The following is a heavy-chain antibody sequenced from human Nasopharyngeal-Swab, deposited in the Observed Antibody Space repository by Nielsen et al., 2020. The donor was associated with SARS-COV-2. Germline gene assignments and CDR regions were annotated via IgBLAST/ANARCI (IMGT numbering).Heavy chain of an antibody. CDR1: CGSFIGYY. J-gene: IGHJ6*02. D-gene: IGHD3-3*01. CDR3: ARDVLRFHYYYGMDV. Sequence: SQTLSLTCAVYCGSFIGYYWSWIRQPPWKGLEWIGEINHSGSTNYNPSLKSRVTISVDTSKNQFSLKLSSVTAADTAVYYCARDVLRFHYYYGMDVWGQGTTVTVSS. CDR2: INHSGST. V-gene: IGHV4-34*01.